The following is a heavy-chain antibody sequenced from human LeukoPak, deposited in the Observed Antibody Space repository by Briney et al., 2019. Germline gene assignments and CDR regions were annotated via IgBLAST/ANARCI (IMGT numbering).Heavy chain of an antibody. D-gene: IGHD2-2*01. CDR2: INPNSGGT. V-gene: IGHV1-2*02. CDR3: ARVEGNCSSTSCRKDFDY. Sequence: GASVKVSCKASGYTFTDYFMHWVRQAPGQGLEWMGWINPNSGGTNFAQEFQGRVTMTRDTSISTAYMELSSLGSDDTAVYYCARVEGNCSSTSCRKDFDYWGQGTLVTVSS. CDR1: GYTFTDYF. J-gene: IGHJ4*02.